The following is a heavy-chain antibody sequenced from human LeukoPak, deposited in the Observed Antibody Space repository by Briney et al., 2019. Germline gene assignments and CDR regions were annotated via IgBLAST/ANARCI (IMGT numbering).Heavy chain of an antibody. CDR3: ARDEGGGGTSSNYYYGMGV. V-gene: IGHV4-4*07. CDR2: IYTSGST. D-gene: IGHD4-23*01. J-gene: IGHJ6*02. CDR1: GGSISSYY. Sequence: PSETLSLTCTVSGGSISSYYGSWIRQPAGKGLEWIGRIYTSGSTNYNPSLQSRVTMSVDTSKNQFSLKLSSVTAADTAVYYCARDEGGGGTSSNYYYGMGVWGQGTTVTVSS.